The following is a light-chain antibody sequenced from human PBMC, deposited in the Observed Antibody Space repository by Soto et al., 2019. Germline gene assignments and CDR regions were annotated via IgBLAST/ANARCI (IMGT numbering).Light chain of an antibody. CDR3: QQRSNWRST. V-gene: IGKV3-11*01. CDR2: DAS. J-gene: IGKJ5*01. Sequence: EIVLTQSPATLSLSPGERATLSCRVSQSVSSYLAWYQQKPGQAPRLLIYDASSRATGIPARFSGSGSGTDFTLTISSLEPEDFAVYYCQQRSNWRSTFGQGTRLEIK. CDR1: QSVSSY.